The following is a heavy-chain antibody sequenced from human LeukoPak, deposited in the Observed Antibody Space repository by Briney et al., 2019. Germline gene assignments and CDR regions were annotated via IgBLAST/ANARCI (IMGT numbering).Heavy chain of an antibody. CDR1: GFTFSSYA. CDR3: AKDLGASGSYDIDY. Sequence: GGSLRLSCAASGFTFSSYAVHWVRQAPGKGLEWVAVISYDGSNKYYADSVKGRFTISRDNARNTLYLQMNSLRVEDTAVYYCAKDLGASGSYDIDYWGQGILVIVSS. J-gene: IGHJ4*02. V-gene: IGHV3-30-3*01. D-gene: IGHD3-10*01. CDR2: ISYDGSNK.